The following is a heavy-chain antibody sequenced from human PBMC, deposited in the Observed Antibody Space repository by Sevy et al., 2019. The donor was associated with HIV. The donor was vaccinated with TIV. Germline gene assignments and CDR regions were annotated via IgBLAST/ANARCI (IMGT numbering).Heavy chain of an antibody. CDR3: ARERVYCSGGSCKPGGWFDP. J-gene: IGHJ5*02. V-gene: IGHV1-2*02. CDR1: GYTVTGYY. Sequence: ASVKVSCKASGYTVTGYYMHWVRQAPGQGLEWMGWINPNSGGTNYAQKFQGRVTMTRDTSISTAYMELSRLRSDETAVYYCARERVYCSGGSCKPGGWFDPWGQGTLVTVSS. D-gene: IGHD2-15*01. CDR2: INPNSGGT.